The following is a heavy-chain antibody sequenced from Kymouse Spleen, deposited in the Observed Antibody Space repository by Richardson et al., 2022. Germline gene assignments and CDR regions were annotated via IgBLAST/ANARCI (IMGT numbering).Heavy chain of an antibody. Sequence: QVQLQESGPGLVKPSETLSLTCTVSGGSISSYYWSWIRQPPGKGLEWIGYIYYSGSTNYNPSLKSRVTISVDTSKNQFSLKLSSVTAADTAVYYCARVNWNLSFDYWGQGTLVTVSS. CDR1: GGSISSYY. V-gene: IGHV4-59*01. CDR2: IYYSGST. D-gene: IGHD1-20*01,IGHD1-7*01. CDR3: ARVNWNLSFDY. J-gene: IGHJ4*02.